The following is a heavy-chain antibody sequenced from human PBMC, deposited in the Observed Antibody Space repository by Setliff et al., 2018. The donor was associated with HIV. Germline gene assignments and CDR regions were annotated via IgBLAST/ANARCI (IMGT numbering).Heavy chain of an antibody. CDR3: ATRPRIAARPFDY. Sequence: SKTLSLTCSVSGVSVGSGDYYWHWIRQHPEKAPEWIGYIFHSGDTYYNPSLKSRISMSVDTSKNQFSLELTSLTAADTAVYYCATRPRIAARPFDYWGQGMLVTVSS. V-gene: IGHV4-31*03. J-gene: IGHJ4*02. CDR1: GVSVGSGDYY. D-gene: IGHD6-6*01. CDR2: IFHSGDT.